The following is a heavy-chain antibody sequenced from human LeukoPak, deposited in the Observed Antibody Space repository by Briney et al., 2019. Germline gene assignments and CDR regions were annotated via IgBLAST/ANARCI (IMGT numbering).Heavy chain of an antibody. CDR1: GFTVSSNY. CDR2: IYSGGST. D-gene: IGHD3-22*01. J-gene: IGHJ4*02. Sequence: GGSLRLSCAASGFTVSSNYMSWVRQAPGKGLEWVSVIYSGGSTYYADSVKGRFTISRDTAKNTLYLQMNSLRAEDTAVYCCARGHHYYDSSAYYYWGQGTLVTVSS. CDR3: ARGHHYYDSSAYYY. V-gene: IGHV3-53*01.